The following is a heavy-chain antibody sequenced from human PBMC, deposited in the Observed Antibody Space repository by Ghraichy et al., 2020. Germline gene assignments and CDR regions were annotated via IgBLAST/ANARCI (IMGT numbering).Heavy chain of an antibody. V-gene: IGHV3-23*01. CDR1: GFTFSSHA. CDR3: TSRGISVRAEWGSLDY. D-gene: IGHD1-26*01. Sequence: GGSLRLSCAASGFTFSSHAMTWVRQPPGKGLEWVAAIGGSGAQTFYADSVRGPFTISRDNSKDTLYVHMNNLRAEDTAVYYCTSRGISVRAEWGSLDYWGQGTLVTVSS. CDR2: IGGSGAQT. J-gene: IGHJ4*02.